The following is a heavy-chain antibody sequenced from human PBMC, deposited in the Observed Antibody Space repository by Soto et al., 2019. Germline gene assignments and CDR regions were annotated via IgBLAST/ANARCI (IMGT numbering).Heavy chain of an antibody. V-gene: IGHV1-3*01. CDR3: ARDLGWWPWDY. D-gene: IGHD2-15*01. J-gene: IGHJ4*02. Sequence: QVQLVQSGAEVKKPGASVKVSCKASGYTFTSYAMHWVRQAPGQRLEWMGWINAGNGNTKYSQKFQGRVTITRDTCASTAYMELSSMRSEDPAVYYCARDLGWWPWDYWGQGTLVTVSS. CDR1: GYTFTSYA. CDR2: INAGNGNT.